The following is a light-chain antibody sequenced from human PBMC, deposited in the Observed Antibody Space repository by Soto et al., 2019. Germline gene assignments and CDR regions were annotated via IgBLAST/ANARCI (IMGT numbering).Light chain of an antibody. V-gene: IGKV1-27*01. CDR3: QKYNSAPHT. CDR2: AAS. J-gene: IGKJ4*01. CDR1: QDISNY. Sequence: DIQMTQSPSSLSASVGDRVTITCRTSQDISNYLAWYQQKPGKVPKLLIYAASTLQSGVPSRFSRGGSGTDFSLTISSLQPEDVATYYCQKYNSAPHTFGGGTKVEIQ.